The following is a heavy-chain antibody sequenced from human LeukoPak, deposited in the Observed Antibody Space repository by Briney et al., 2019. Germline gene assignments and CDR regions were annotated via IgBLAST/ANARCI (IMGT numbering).Heavy chain of an antibody. J-gene: IGHJ1*01. CDR2: ISWNSANI. V-gene: IGHV3-9*03. Sequence: GKSLRLSCAAFGFTFDNYAMHWVRQAPGKGLEWVSSISWNSANIAYADSVKGRFTISRDNAKSSLYLQMNSLRPEDMALYYCVKDTSGASQYFQYWGHGTVVTVSS. CDR3: VKDTSGASQYFQY. CDR1: GFTFDNYA. D-gene: IGHD2-15*01.